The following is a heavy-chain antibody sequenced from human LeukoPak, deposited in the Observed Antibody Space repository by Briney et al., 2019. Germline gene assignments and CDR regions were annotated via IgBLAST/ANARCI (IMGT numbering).Heavy chain of an antibody. CDR1: GFTFDDYA. V-gene: IGHV3-9*01. CDR3: AKEKMGVKYFDY. D-gene: IGHD3-16*01. J-gene: IGHJ4*02. Sequence: GGSLRLSCAASGFTFDDYAMHWVRQAPGKGLEWVSGISWNSGSIGYADSVKGRFTISRDNAKNSLYPQMNSLRAEDTALYYCAKEKMGVKYFDYWGQGTLVTVSS. CDR2: ISWNSGSI.